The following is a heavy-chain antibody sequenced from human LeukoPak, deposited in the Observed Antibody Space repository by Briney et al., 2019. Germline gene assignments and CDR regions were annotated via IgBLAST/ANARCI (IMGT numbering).Heavy chain of an antibody. Sequence: GGSLRLSCAVSGLTFSSSWMDWVRQAPGKGLEWVASINPDGNKKYSADSVKGRFTISRDNAENSLYLQMNSLRVEDTAVYYCTRDGRVAYEMDVWGQGTTVTVSS. CDR2: INPDGNKK. V-gene: IGHV3-7*01. CDR3: TRDGRVAYEMDV. CDR1: GLTFSSSW. D-gene: IGHD2-15*01. J-gene: IGHJ6*02.